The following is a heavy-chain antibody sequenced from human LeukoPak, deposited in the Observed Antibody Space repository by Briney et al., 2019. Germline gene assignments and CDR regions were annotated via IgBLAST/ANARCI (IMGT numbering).Heavy chain of an antibody. CDR3: AKDIRATEWAFDY. CDR1: GFTFSNYA. Sequence: SGGSLRLSCAASGFTFSNYAMSWVRQAPGKGLEWVSGISGSGDSIYYADSVKGRFTIFRDNSKSTLSLQMNSLRAEDTAVYYCAKDIRATEWAFDYWGQGTLVTVSS. J-gene: IGHJ4*02. CDR2: ISGSGDSI. D-gene: IGHD1-14*01. V-gene: IGHV3-23*01.